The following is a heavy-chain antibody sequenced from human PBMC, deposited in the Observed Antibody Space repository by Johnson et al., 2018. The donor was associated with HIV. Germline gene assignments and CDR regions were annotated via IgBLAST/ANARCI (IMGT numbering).Heavy chain of an antibody. Sequence: VQVVESGGGLVQPGRSLRLSCTASGFTFGDYAMSWVRQAPGKGLEWVGFIRSKAYGGTTDYAAPVKGRFTISRDDSKDTLYLQMSSLKTDDTAVYYCTTDYHAVFGGFDIWGQGTMVTVSS. CDR2: IRSKAYGGTT. D-gene: IGHD4-23*01. CDR1: GFTFGDYA. J-gene: IGHJ3*02. V-gene: IGHV3-49*04. CDR3: TTDYHAVFGGFDI.